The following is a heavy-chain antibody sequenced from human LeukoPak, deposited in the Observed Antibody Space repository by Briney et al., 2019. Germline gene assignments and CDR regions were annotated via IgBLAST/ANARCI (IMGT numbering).Heavy chain of an antibody. CDR1: GFTFSSYT. J-gene: IGHJ6*04. D-gene: IGHD3-10*02. Sequence: GGSLRLSCAASGFTFSSYTMNWVRQAPGKGLEWVSSITSSSSYIYYADSVMGRFTISRDNAKNSLYLQMNSLRAEDTAVYYCAELGITMIGGVWGKGTTVTISS. CDR3: AELGITMIGGV. CDR2: ITSSSSYI. V-gene: IGHV3-21*01.